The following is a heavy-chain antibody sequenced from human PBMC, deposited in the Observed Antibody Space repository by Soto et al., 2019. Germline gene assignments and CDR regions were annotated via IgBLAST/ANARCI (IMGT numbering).Heavy chain of an antibody. Sequence: ASVKVSCKASGYTFTSYDINWVRQATGQGLEWMGWMNPNSGNTGYAQKFQGRVTMTRNTSISTAYMELSSLRSEDTAVYYCARGPLRRVGIPMDVWGKGTTVTVSS. CDR3: ARGPLRRVGIPMDV. V-gene: IGHV1-8*01. D-gene: IGHD2-21*01. CDR2: MNPNSGNT. CDR1: GYTFTSYD. J-gene: IGHJ6*03.